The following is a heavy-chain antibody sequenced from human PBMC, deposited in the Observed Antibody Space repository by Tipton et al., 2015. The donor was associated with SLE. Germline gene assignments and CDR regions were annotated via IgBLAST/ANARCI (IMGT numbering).Heavy chain of an antibody. D-gene: IGHD2-2*01. V-gene: IGHV4-34*01. J-gene: IGHJ6*02. CDR2: INHSGST. CDR1: GGSFSGYY. Sequence: GLVKPSETLSLTCAVYGGSFSGYYWSWIRQPPGKGLEWIGEINHSGSTNYNPSLKSRVTISVDTSKNQFSLKLSSVTAADTAVYYCARGKDIVVVPAAMGYYYGMDVWGQGTTVTVSS. CDR3: ARGKDIVVVPAAMGYYYGMDV.